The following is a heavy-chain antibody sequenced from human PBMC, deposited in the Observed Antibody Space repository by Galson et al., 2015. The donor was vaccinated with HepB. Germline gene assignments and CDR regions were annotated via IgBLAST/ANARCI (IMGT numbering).Heavy chain of an antibody. CDR1: GGSISSSSYY. CDR2: IYYSGST. Sequence: ETLSLTCTVSGGSISSSSYYWGWIRQPPGRGLEWIGSIYYSGSTYYNPSLKSRVTISVDTSKIQFSLKLSSVTAADTAVYYCASQAVAVQGIDYWGQGTLVTVSS. D-gene: IGHD6-19*01. CDR3: ASQAVAVQGIDY. J-gene: IGHJ4*02. V-gene: IGHV4-39*07.